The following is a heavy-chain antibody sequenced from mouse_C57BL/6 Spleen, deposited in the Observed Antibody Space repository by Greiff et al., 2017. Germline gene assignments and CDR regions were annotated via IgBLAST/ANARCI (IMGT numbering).Heavy chain of an antibody. Sequence: EVKVVESGGGLVKPGGSLKLSCAASGFTFSSYAMSWVRQTPEKRLEWVATISDGGSYTYYPDNVKGRFTISRDNAKNNLYLQMSHLKSEDTAMYYCARDKGYYGSSSYFDYWGQGTTLTVSS. CDR3: ARDKGYYGSSSYFDY. J-gene: IGHJ2*01. D-gene: IGHD1-1*01. V-gene: IGHV5-4*01. CDR1: GFTFSSYA. CDR2: ISDGGSYT.